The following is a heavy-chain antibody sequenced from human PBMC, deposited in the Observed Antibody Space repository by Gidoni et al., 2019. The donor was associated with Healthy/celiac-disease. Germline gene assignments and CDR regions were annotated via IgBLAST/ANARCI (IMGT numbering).Heavy chain of an antibody. V-gene: IGHV4-61*02. CDR1: GGSISRGSYY. CDR3: ARDRDEYSSSSPYYYYGMDV. J-gene: IGHJ6*02. Sequence: QVQLQESGPGLVKPSQTLSLTCTVSGGSISRGSYYRSWIRQPAGKGLEWIGRIYTSGSTNYNPSLKSRVTISVDTSKNQFSPKLSSVTAADTAVYYCARDRDEYSSSSPYYYYGMDVWGQGTTVTVSS. CDR2: IYTSGST. D-gene: IGHD6-6*01.